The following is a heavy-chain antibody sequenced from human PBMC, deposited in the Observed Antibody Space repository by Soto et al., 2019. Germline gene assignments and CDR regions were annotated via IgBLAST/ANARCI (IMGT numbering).Heavy chain of an antibody. J-gene: IGHJ4*02. CDR3: ARDSEDFLWFGENKLGGPFDY. CDR1: GFTFSDYY. V-gene: IGHV3-11*06. CDR2: ISSSSSYT. Sequence: PGGSLRLSCAASGFTFSDYYMSWIRQAPGKGLEWVSYISSSSSYTNYADSVKGRFTISRDNAKNSLYLQMNSLRAEDTAVYYCARDSEDFLWFGENKLGGPFDYWGQGTLVTVSS. D-gene: IGHD3-10*01.